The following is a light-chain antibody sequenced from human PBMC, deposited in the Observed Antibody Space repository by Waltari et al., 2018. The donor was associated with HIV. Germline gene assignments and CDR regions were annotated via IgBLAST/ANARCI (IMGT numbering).Light chain of an antibody. V-gene: IGLV1-44*01. CDR1: TSNIGGNT. Sequence: QSVLAQPPSASGTPGQRVTISCSGSTSNIGGNTVSWYQQLPGPAPKLLIYSNNPRPSGVPARFSGSTSGTSASLVISGLQSEDEADYYCAAWDDSLKGGAFGPGTKVTVL. J-gene: IGLJ1*01. CDR2: SNN. CDR3: AAWDDSLKGGA.